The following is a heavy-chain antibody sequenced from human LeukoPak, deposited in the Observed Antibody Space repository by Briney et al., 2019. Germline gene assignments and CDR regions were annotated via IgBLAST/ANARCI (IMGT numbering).Heavy chain of an antibody. CDR1: GGSISSYY. D-gene: IGHD6-13*01. CDR3: ARTSGSSWYRGRYYFDY. CDR2: IYYSGST. J-gene: IGHJ4*02. Sequence: SETLSLTCTISGGSISSYYWSWIRQPPGKGLEWIGYIYYSGSTNYNPSLKSRVTISVDTSKNQFSLKLSSVTAADTAVYYCARTSGSSWYRGRYYFDYWGQGTLVTVSS. V-gene: IGHV4-59*01.